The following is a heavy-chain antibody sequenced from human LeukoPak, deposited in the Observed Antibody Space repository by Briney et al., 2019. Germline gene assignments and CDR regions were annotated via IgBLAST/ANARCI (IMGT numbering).Heavy chain of an antibody. CDR1: GFTFSSYW. Sequence: GGSLRLSCAASGFTFSSYWMSWVRQAPGKGLEWVANIKQDGSEKYYVDSVQGRFTISRDNAKNSLYLQMNSLRAEDTAVYYCARLLYYDFWSGPPEGYFDYWGQGTLVTVSS. V-gene: IGHV3-7*01. CDR3: ARLLYYDFWSGPPEGYFDY. CDR2: IKQDGSEK. D-gene: IGHD3-3*01. J-gene: IGHJ4*02.